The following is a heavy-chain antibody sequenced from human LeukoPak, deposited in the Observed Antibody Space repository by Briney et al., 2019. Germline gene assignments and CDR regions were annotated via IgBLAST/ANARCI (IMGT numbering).Heavy chain of an antibody. CDR3: ARDSERSSSFAFDI. V-gene: IGHV3-23*01. CDR1: GLTFSTYA. D-gene: IGHD3-3*02. Sequence: GGSLRLSCAASGLTFSTYAMSWVRQAPGKGLAWVSSLSGSGATTYYADSVKGRFTISRDNSKNTLYLQMNSLRGEDTAVYYCARDSERSSSFAFDIWGQGTMVTASS. CDR2: LSGSGATT. J-gene: IGHJ3*02.